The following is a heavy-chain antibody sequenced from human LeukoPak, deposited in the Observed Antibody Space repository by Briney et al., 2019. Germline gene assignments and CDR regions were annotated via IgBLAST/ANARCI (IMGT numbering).Heavy chain of an antibody. V-gene: IGHV6-1*01. D-gene: IGHD6-19*01. CDR3: ARGGAGWYVSVFDP. CDR1: GDSVSNNGAS. J-gene: IGHJ5*02. Sequence: QTLSLTCAISGDSVSNNGASWNWIRQSPSRGLEWLGRTYYRTRWYFDYAVSVRSRATINPDTSKNQFSLQLDSVTPEDTAVYYCARGGAGWYVSVFDPWGQGTLVTVSS. CDR2: TYYRTRWYF.